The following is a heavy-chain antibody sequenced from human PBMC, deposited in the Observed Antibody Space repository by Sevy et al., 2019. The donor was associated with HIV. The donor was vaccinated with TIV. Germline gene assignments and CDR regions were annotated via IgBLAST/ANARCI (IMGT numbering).Heavy chain of an antibody. V-gene: IGHV3-15*01. J-gene: IGHJ4*02. D-gene: IGHD2-15*01. CDR2: IKSKTDGGTT. Sequence: GGSLRLSCAASGFTFSNAWMSWVRQAPGKGLEWVGRIKSKTDGGTTDYAAPVKGRFTISRDDSKNTLYLQMNSLKTGDTAVYYCTTRLGYCSGGSCYPQIDYWGQGTLVTVSS. CDR1: GFTFSNAW. CDR3: TTRLGYCSGGSCYPQIDY.